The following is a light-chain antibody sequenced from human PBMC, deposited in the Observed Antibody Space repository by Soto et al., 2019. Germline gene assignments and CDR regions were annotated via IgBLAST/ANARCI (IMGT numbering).Light chain of an antibody. CDR1: SSNIGSNY. V-gene: IGLV1-47*01. J-gene: IGLJ7*01. Sequence: QSVLTQPPSASGTPGQRVTISCSGSSSNIGSNYVYWYQQLPGTAPKLLIYRNNQRPSGVPDRFSGSKSGTSASLAISGLRSEDEAYYYCAAWDDSLSVPVFGGGTQLTVL. CDR3: AAWDDSLSVPV. CDR2: RNN.